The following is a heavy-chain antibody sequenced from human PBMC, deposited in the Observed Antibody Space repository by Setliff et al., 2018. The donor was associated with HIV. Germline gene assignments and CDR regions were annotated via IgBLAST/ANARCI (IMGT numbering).Heavy chain of an antibody. Sequence: ASVKVSCKASGYTFTSYAMHWVRQAPGQRLEWMGWINAGNGNIRYSQKFQGRVTLTRDTSASTVYLDLSSLRSEDTAVYYCATVRYGPGYSYAQDAFDIWGQGTMVTV. V-gene: IGHV1-3*01. J-gene: IGHJ3*02. CDR3: ATVRYGPGYSYAQDAFDI. D-gene: IGHD5-18*01. CDR1: GYTFTSYA. CDR2: INAGNGNI.